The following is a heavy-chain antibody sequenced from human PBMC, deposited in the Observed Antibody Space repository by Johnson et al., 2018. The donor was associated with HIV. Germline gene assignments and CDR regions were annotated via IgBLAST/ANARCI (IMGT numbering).Heavy chain of an antibody. Sequence: QVQLVESGGGVVQPGGSLRLSCAASGFTFSSYGMHWVRQAPGKGLEWVSVIYSGDTTYYAGSVKGRFTISRDNSKNTLYLQMNSLRAEDTAVYYCVREEGNDILTRGDAFDIWGQGTLVTVSS. CDR3: VREEGNDILTRGDAFDI. D-gene: IGHD3-9*01. CDR2: IYSGDTT. V-gene: IGHV3-NL1*01. CDR1: GFTFSSYG. J-gene: IGHJ3*02.